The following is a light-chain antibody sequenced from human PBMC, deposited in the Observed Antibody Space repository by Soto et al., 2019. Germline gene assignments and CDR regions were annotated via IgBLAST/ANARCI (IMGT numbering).Light chain of an antibody. CDR3: QHYGSSPPDT. J-gene: IGKJ2*01. Sequence: EIVLTQSPGTLSLSLGERATLSCRASQSVSTKYVAWYQQKPGQAPSLLIYGTSNRAADVPDRFSGTGSGTDFCLTISRLEPEDFAVYYCQHYGSSPPDTFGQGTKLEI. CDR1: QSVSTKY. V-gene: IGKV3-20*01. CDR2: GTS.